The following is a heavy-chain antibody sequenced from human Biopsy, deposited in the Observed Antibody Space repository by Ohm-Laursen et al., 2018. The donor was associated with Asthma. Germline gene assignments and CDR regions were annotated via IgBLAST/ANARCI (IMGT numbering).Heavy chain of an antibody. Sequence: GASVKVSCKASGYTFTSYYMHWVRQAPGQGLEWMGIINPSGGSTSYAQKFQDRVTMTRDTSTSTVYMELSSLRSEDTAVYYCARDGPVGAPSDYWGQGTLVTVSS. CDR1: GYTFTSYY. J-gene: IGHJ4*02. CDR2: INPSGGST. CDR3: ARDGPVGAPSDY. D-gene: IGHD1-26*01. V-gene: IGHV1-46*01.